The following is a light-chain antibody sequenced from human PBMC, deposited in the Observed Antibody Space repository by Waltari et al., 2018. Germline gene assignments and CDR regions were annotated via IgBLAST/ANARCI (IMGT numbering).Light chain of an antibody. CDR3: QSYDNSLRGSLL. Sequence: QSVLTQAPSVSGAPGQRVTLPCTGGDSRIASFGVHRYQPLPGRVPKLLIYENTKRPSGVPDRFSGSKSGTSASLAIEGLQPEDEGDYYCQSYDNSLRGSLLFGGGTKVTV. CDR1: DSRIASFG. J-gene: IGLJ3*02. V-gene: IGLV1-40*01. CDR2: ENT.